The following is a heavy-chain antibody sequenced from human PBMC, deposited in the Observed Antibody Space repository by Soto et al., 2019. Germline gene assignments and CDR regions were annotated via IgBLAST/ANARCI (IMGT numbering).Heavy chain of an antibody. D-gene: IGHD6-6*01. Sequence: GGSLRLSCAASGFTFSSYGMHWVRQAPGKGLEWVAVIWYDGSNKYYADSVKARFTISRDNSKNTLYLQMNSLRAEDTAVYYCARDPSSSSPQCYYWGQGTLVTVSS. CDR3: ARDPSSSSPQCYY. CDR1: GFTFSSYG. CDR2: IWYDGSNK. J-gene: IGHJ4*02. V-gene: IGHV3-33*01.